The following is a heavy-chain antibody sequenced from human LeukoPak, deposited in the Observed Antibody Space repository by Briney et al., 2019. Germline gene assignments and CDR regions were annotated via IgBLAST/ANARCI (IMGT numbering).Heavy chain of an antibody. CDR3: ARITTSHADF. J-gene: IGHJ4*02. D-gene: IGHD3-22*01. CDR2: IYSGGNT. V-gene: IGHV3-53*01. Sequence: GSLRLSCAASGFTVSSNYMSWVRQAPGKGLEWVSVIYSGGNTYYADSVKGRFTISRDNSRNMLYLQMNSLRAEDTAVYYCARITTSHADFWGQGTLVTVSS. CDR1: GFTVSSNY.